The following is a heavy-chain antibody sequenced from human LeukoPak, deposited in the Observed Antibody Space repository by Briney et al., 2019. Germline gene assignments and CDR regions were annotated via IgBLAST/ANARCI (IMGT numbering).Heavy chain of an antibody. V-gene: IGHV4-39*01. CDR3: ASGGRYCSSTSCYYFDY. J-gene: IGHJ4*02. CDR1: GGSISSSSDY. D-gene: IGHD2-2*01. Sequence: PSETLSLTCTDSGGSISSSSDYWGWIRQPPGKGLEWIGSIYYSGSTYYNPSLKSRVTISVDTSKNQFSLKLSSVTAADTAVYYCASGGRYCSSTSCYYFDYWGQGTLVTVSS. CDR2: IYYSGST.